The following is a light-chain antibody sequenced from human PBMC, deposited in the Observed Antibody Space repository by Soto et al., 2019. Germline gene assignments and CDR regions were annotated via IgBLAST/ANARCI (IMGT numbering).Light chain of an antibody. V-gene: IGKV3D-15*01. Sequence: EIVLRQSPGILSLSPGERASLSCGAIQSLSSNFLAWYQQKPGQAPRLLIYGASSRATGIPDRFSGTVSETDFTLTINSLQSEDFAVYYCQQYNNWPPITFGQGTRLEIK. J-gene: IGKJ5*01. CDR2: GAS. CDR1: QSLSSN. CDR3: QQYNNWPPIT.